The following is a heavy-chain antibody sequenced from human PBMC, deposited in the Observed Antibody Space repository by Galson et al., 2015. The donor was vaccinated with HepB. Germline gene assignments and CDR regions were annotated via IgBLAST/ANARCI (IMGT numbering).Heavy chain of an antibody. CDR2: MNPNSGNT. V-gene: IGHV1-8*01. CDR1: GYTFTSYD. J-gene: IGHJ6*02. D-gene: IGHD3-16*02. Sequence: SVKVSCKASGYTFTSYDINWVRQATGQGLEWMGWMNPNSGNTGYAQKFQGRVTMTRNTSISTAYMELSSLRSEDTAVYYCARAGGLGELSFVSHLVAKNYYYYGMDVWGQGTTVTVSS. CDR3: ARAGGLGELSFVSHLVAKNYYYYGMDV.